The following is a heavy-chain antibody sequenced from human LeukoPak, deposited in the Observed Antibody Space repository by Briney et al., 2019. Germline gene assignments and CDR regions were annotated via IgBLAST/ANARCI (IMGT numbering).Heavy chain of an antibody. J-gene: IGHJ6*02. CDR1: GGSLSSNNW. CDR2: IFHSGST. CDR3: AGRLRMGWAPMDV. D-gene: IGHD4-17*01. Sequence: SGTLSLTCAVSGGSLSSNNWWSWVRQPPGKGLEWIGEIFHSGSTNYNPSLKSRVTISVDKAKNQFSLKLNSVTAADTAVYYCAGRLRMGWAPMDVWGQGTTVTVSS. V-gene: IGHV4-4*02.